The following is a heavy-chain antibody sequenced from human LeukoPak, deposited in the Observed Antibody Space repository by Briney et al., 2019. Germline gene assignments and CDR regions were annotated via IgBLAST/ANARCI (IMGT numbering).Heavy chain of an antibody. CDR1: GFTFSSYS. J-gene: IGHJ6*04. V-gene: IGHV3-30*18. CDR2: ISYDGSNK. D-gene: IGHD3-10*01. Sequence: TGGSLRLSCAASGFTFSSYSMNWVRQAPGKGLEWVAVISYDGSNKYYADSVKGRFTISRDNSKNTLYLQVNSLRAEDTAVYYCAKDFTVRGPNGMDVWGKGTTVTVSS. CDR3: AKDFTVRGPNGMDV.